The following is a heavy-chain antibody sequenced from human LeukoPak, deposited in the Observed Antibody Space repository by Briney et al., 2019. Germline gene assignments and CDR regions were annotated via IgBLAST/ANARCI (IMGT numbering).Heavy chain of an antibody. CDR1: GYAFSDYG. CDR2: ISAYNGNT. D-gene: IGHD1/OR15-1a*01. V-gene: IGHV1-18*01. CDR3: ARVTRENTFYYYMDV. Sequence: ASVKVSCKASGYAFSDYGISWVRQAPGQGLDWMGWISAYNGNTNYARKIQGRVTMTTDTSASTAYMELRSLRSDDTAVYYCARVTRENTFYYYMDVWGKGTTVTVSS. J-gene: IGHJ6*03.